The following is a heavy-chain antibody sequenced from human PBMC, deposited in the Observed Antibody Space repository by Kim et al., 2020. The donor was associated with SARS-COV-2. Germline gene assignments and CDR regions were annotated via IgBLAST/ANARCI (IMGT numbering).Heavy chain of an antibody. Sequence: GGSLRLSCVASGFTFSDYYIDWVRQAPGKGLEWVGRARNKANRHATEYATSLKDRIIISRDDSEESLYLQMNSLKNEDTAVYECARGGEYSGSPFDYWGQGTLVTVSS. CDR2: ARNKANRHAT. CDR3: ARGGEYSGSPFDY. V-gene: IGHV3-72*01. CDR1: GFTFSDYY. J-gene: IGHJ4*02. D-gene: IGHD1-26*01.